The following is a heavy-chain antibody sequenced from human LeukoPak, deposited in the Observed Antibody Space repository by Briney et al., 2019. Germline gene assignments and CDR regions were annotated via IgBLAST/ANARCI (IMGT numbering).Heavy chain of an antibody. J-gene: IGHJ4*02. D-gene: IGHD6-19*01. CDR3: ANTYSSGWYFHY. V-gene: IGHV1-2*02. CDR1: GYTFTDYY. Sequence: GASVKVSCKTSGYTFTDYYMHWVRQAPGQGLEWMGWINPNSGDTKYAQMFQGRVTLTRDTSITTAYMELSRLTPDDTAVYYCANTYSSGWYFHYWGQGTLVTVSS. CDR2: INPNSGDT.